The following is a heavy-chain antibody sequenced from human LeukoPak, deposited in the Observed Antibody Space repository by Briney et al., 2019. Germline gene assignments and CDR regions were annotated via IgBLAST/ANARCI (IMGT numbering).Heavy chain of an antibody. D-gene: IGHD3-22*01. Sequence: GGSLRLSCAASGFTFSSYGMHWVRQAPGKGLEWVAVISYDGSNKYYADSVKGRFTISRDNSKNTLYLQMNSLRAEDTAVYYRAKGYDSSGYLHDYWGQGPLVTVSS. V-gene: IGHV3-30*18. CDR1: GFTFSSYG. J-gene: IGHJ4*02. CDR3: AKGYDSSGYLHDY. CDR2: ISYDGSNK.